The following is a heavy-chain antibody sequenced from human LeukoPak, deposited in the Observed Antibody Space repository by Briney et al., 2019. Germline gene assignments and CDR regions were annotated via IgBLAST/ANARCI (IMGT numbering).Heavy chain of an antibody. V-gene: IGHV3-30*02. D-gene: IGHD2-2*01. Sequence: GRSLRLSCAASGFTFSSYGMHWVRQAPGKGLEWVAFIRYDGNNKYYADSVKGRFTISRDNSKNTLYLQMNSLRAEDTAIYYCAKDGGKYQLIFDYFDYWGQGTLVTVSS. CDR1: GFTFSSYG. CDR2: IRYDGNNK. J-gene: IGHJ4*02. CDR3: AKDGGKYQLIFDYFDY.